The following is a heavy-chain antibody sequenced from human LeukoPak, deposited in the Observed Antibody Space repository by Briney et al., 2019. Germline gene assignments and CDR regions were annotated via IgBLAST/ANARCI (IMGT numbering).Heavy chain of an antibody. CDR3: ARDFAVAAAFDI. J-gene: IGHJ3*02. Sequence: ASVKVSCKTSGSTFSSDAINWVRQAPGQGLEWMGRIIPILGVTNYAQKYQDRVTITADRSTTTAYMELNNLRSEDTAVYYCARDFAVAAAFDIWGQGTMVTVSS. D-gene: IGHD2-21*01. V-gene: IGHV1-69*04. CDR1: GSTFSSDA. CDR2: IIPILGVT.